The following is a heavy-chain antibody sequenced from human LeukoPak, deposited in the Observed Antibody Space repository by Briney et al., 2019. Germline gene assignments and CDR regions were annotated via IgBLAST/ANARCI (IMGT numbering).Heavy chain of an antibody. Sequence: GRSLRLSCAASGFTFSSYAMHWVRQAPGKGLEWVAVISYDGSNKYYADSVKGRFTISRDNSKNTLFLQMSSLRAEDTAVYYCALPPSGPQWELLPPQYFQHWGQGTLVTVSS. J-gene: IGHJ1*01. CDR2: ISYDGSNK. V-gene: IGHV3-30-3*01. CDR1: GFTFSSYA. D-gene: IGHD1-26*01. CDR3: ALPPSGPQWELLPPQYFQH.